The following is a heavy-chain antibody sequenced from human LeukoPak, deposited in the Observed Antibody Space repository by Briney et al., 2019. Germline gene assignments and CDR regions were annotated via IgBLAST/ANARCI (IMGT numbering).Heavy chain of an antibody. V-gene: IGHV3-15*07. D-gene: IGHD3-10*01. CDR1: GFTFSNAW. CDR3: TTLAPGYYYGMDV. CDR2: IKSKTDGGTT. Sequence: GGSLRLSCAASGFTFSNAWMNWVRQAPGKRLEWVGRIKSKTDGGTTDYAAPVKGRFTISRDDSKNTLYLQMNSLKTEDTAVYYCTTLAPGYYYGMDVWGQGTTVTVSS. J-gene: IGHJ6*02.